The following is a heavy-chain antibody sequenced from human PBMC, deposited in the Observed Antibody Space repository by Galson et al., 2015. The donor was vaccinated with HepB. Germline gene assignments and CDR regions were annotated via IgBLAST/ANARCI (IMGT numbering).Heavy chain of an antibody. CDR2: MNPNSGNT. D-gene: IGHD1-7*01. CDR3: ARGNRNSYNWNYGLRNYYYYCYMDV. CDR1: GYTFTSYD. V-gene: IGHV1-8*01. J-gene: IGHJ6*03. Sequence: SVKVSCKASGYTFTSYDINWVRQATGQGLEWMGWMNPNSGNTGYAQKFQGRVTMTRNTSISTAYMELSSLRSEDTAVYYCARGNRNSYNWNYGLRNYYYYCYMDVWVKGTPVTVS.